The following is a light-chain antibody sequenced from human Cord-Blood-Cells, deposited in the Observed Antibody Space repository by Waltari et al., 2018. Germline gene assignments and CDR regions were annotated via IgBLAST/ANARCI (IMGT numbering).Light chain of an antibody. CDR1: QSVLYCSNNKNY. V-gene: IGKV4-1*01. J-gene: IGKJ1*01. CDR2: WAS. Sequence: DIVMTESPDSLAVSLGERAHINCKSSQSVLYCSNNKNYLAWYQQKPGQPPKLLIYWASTRESGVPDRFSGSGSGTDFTLTISSLQAEDVAVYYCQQYYSTPRTFGQGTKVEIK. CDR3: QQYYSTPRT.